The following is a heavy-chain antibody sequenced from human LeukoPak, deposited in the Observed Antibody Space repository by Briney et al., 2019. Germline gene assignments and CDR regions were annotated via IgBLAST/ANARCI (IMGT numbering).Heavy chain of an antibody. CDR1: GFTFDDYA. CDR2: ISWNSGSI. Sequence: PGRSLRLSCAASGFTFDDYAMHWVRQAPGKGLEWVSGISWNSGSIGYADSVKGRFTISRGNAKNSLYLQMNSLRAEDTALYYCAREGYSYGSGWYFDLWGRGTLVTVSS. D-gene: IGHD5-18*01. J-gene: IGHJ2*01. CDR3: AREGYSYGSGWYFDL. V-gene: IGHV3-9*01.